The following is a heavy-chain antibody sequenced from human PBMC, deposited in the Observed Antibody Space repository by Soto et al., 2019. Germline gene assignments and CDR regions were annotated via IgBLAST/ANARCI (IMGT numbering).Heavy chain of an antibody. D-gene: IGHD3-3*01. V-gene: IGHV3-11*01. Sequence: GGSLRLSCAASGFTYSSAWMSWVRQAPGKGLEWVPYISSSGSTIYYADSVKGRFTISRDNAKNSLYLQMNSLRAEDTAVYYCARWGVDDFWSGYYSDYWGQGT. J-gene: IGHJ4*02. CDR2: ISSSGSTI. CDR1: GFTYSSAW. CDR3: ARWGVDDFWSGYYSDY.